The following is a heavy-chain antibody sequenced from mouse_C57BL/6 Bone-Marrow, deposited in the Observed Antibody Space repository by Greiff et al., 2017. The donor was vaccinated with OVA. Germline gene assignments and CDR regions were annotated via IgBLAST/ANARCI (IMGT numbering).Heavy chain of an antibody. CDR1: GYTFTSYW. V-gene: IGHV1-52*01. J-gene: IGHJ2*01. CDR3: ERRGKSELRGWYYFDY. Sequence: VKLQQPGAELVRPGSSVKLSCKASGYTFTSYWMHWVKQRPIQGLEWIGNIDPSDSETHYNQKFKDKATLTVDKSSSTAYMQLSSLTTEDSAVYYSERRGKSELRGWYYFDYWGQGTTLTVSS. CDR2: IDPSDSET. D-gene: IGHD1-1*01.